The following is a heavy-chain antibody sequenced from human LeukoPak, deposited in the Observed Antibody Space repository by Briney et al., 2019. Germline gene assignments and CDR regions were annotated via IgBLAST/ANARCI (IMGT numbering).Heavy chain of an antibody. Sequence: ASVKVSCKASGYTFTSYYMHWVRQAPGQGLEWMGIINPSGGSTSYAQKSQGRVTMTRDTSTSTVYMELSSLRSEDTAVYYCARRGLLFGVVIGFDYWGQGTLVTVSS. J-gene: IGHJ4*02. CDR2: INPSGGST. CDR1: GYTFTSYY. D-gene: IGHD3-3*01. V-gene: IGHV1-46*01. CDR3: ARRGLLFGVVIGFDY.